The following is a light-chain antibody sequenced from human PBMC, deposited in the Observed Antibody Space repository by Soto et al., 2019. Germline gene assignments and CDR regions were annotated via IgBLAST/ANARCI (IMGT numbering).Light chain of an antibody. Sequence: QSVLTQPASVSGSPGQSITISCTGTSSDVGGYNYVSWYQQHPGKAPKLMIYDVSDRPSGVSNRFSGSKSGNTPSLTISGLQSEDEADYYCSSYTSSRTYVFGTGTKVTVL. V-gene: IGLV2-14*01. CDR1: SSDVGGYNY. CDR3: SSYTSSRTYV. J-gene: IGLJ1*01. CDR2: DVS.